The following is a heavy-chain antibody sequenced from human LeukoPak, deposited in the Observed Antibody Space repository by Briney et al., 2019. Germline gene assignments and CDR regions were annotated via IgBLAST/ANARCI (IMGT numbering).Heavy chain of an antibody. V-gene: IGHV3-53*01. CDR1: GFTDSSKY. Sequence: GGSLRLSCAASGFTDSSKYMSWVRQAPGKGLEWVSVISSGGSTYYADSVKGRFTISRDNSMNTLYLQMSSLSAEDTAVYYCARQSGNYVYFDYWGQGTLVTVSS. CDR2: ISSGGST. D-gene: IGHD1-26*01. J-gene: IGHJ4*02. CDR3: ARQSGNYVYFDY.